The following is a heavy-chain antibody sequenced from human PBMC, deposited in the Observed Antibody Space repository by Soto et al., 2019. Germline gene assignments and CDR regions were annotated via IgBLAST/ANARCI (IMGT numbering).Heavy chain of an antibody. CDR2: IRHDGSEK. V-gene: IGHV3-7*01. CDR1: RFTFSVYW. D-gene: IGHD3-16*01. J-gene: IGHJ3*01. Sequence: EVQLVESGGGLVQPGESLRLSCTASRFTFSVYWMSWVRQAPGKGLEWVANIRHDGSEKFYVDSVKGRFTVSRDNAKNSLYLQMNSLRAEDTAVYYCARDTLSAFDVWGQGTMVTVSS. CDR3: ARDTLSAFDV.